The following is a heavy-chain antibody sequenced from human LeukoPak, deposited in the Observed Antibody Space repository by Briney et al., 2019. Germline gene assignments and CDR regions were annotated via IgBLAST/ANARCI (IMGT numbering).Heavy chain of an antibody. CDR2: IKQDGSEK. Sequence: GGSLRLSCAASGFTFSSYWMGWVRQAPGRGLEWVANIKQDGSEKYYVDSVKGRFTISRDNAKNSLYLQMNSLRAEDTAVYYCARPTWYYYMDVWGKGTTVTVSS. CDR1: GFTFSSYW. CDR3: ARPTWYYYMDV. V-gene: IGHV3-7*01. D-gene: IGHD4-11*01. J-gene: IGHJ6*03.